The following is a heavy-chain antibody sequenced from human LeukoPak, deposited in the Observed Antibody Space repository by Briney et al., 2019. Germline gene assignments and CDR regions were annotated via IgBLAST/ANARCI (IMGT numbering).Heavy chain of an antibody. CDR3: ARDSNSSGWYFPGYYYYMDV. CDR1: GYTFTGYY. CDR2: INPNSGGT. J-gene: IGHJ6*03. Sequence: ASVKVSCKASGYTFTGYYMHWVRQAPGQGLEWMGWINPNSGGTNYAQKFQGRVTMTRDTSISTAYMELSRLRSDDTAVYYCARDSNSSGWYFPGYYYYMDVWGKGTTVTVSS. D-gene: IGHD6-19*01. V-gene: IGHV1-2*02.